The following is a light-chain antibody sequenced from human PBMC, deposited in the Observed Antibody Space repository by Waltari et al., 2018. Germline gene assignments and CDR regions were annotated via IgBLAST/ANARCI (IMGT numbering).Light chain of an antibody. CDR1: QGISSW. Sequence: DIQMTQSPSSVSASVGDRVTITCRASQGISSWLAWYQQKPGKAPKLLIYAASSLHTGVPSRFSGSRSGTDFTLTISSLEPEDFAVYYCQQRSNWLTFGGGTKVEIK. V-gene: IGKV1-12*01. CDR3: QQRSNWLT. J-gene: IGKJ4*01. CDR2: AAS.